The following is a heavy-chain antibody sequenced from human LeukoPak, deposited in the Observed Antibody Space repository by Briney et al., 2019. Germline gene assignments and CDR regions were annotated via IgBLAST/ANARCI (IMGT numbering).Heavy chain of an antibody. Sequence: LSLTCTVSGGSISSYYWSWIRQAPGKGLEWVSYISSSGSTIYYADSVKGRFTISRDNAKNSLYLQMNSLRAEDTAVYYCASAGRRIVVVPAAFGYWGQGTLVTVSS. J-gene: IGHJ4*02. D-gene: IGHD2-2*01. CDR2: ISSSGSTI. CDR3: ASAGRRIVVVPAAFGY. CDR1: GGSISSYY. V-gene: IGHV3-11*04.